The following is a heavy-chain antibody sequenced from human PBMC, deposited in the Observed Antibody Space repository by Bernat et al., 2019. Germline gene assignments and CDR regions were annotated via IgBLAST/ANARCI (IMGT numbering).Heavy chain of an antibody. CDR1: GFTFDSYG. Sequence: EVQLLESGGGLVQPGGSLRLSCAASGFTFDSYGMSWVRQAPGKGREWVSGISASGGTSYYADSVKGGFTVSRDNSKNTVYLQMNSLRAEDTAVYYCAKVQSRSGTRTYIDYWGQGTLVTVSS. J-gene: IGHJ4*02. D-gene: IGHD1-26*01. CDR3: AKVQSRSGTRTYIDY. CDR2: ISASGGTS. V-gene: IGHV3-23*01.